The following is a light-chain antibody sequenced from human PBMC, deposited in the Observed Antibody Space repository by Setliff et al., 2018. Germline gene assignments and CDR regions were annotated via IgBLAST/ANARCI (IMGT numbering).Light chain of an antibody. CDR1: SGDIDPYNY. Sequence: QSVLTQPPSASGSPGQSVTISCTGTSGDIDPYNYVSWYQQHPGKAPKLLIYEVTKRPSGVSDRFSGSKSGNTASLTISGLQAEDEADYYCLSYTSKSTHALFAGGTQLTVL. J-gene: IGLJ2*01. CDR2: EVT. CDR3: LSYTSKSTHAL. V-gene: IGLV2-14*03.